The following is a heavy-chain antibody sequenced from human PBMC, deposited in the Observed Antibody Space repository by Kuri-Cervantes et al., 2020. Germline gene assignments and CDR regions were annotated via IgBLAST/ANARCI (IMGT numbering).Heavy chain of an antibody. CDR2: ISGSGGST. J-gene: IGHJ4*02. CDR1: GFTFDDYG. CDR3: AKEGDMYYDFWSGYYTPADFDY. V-gene: IGHV3-23*01. Sequence: GESLKISCAASGFTFDDYGMSWVRQAPGKGLEWVSAISGSGGSTYYADSVKGRFTISRDNSKNTLYLQMNSLRAEDTAVYYCAKEGDMYYDFWSGYYTPADFDYWGQGTLVTVSS. D-gene: IGHD3-3*01.